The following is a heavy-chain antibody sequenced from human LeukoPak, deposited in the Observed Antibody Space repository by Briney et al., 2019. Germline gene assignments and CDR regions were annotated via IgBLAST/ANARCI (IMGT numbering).Heavy chain of an antibody. J-gene: IGHJ4*02. CDR2: IASDGSST. Sequence: GGSLRLSCAASGFTFSSYWMNWVRQAPGKGLVWVSRIASDGSSTTYADSVKGRFSISRDNAKNTLYLQMNSLRVEDTAVYYCARGRPHGNDYWGRGTLVTVSS. CDR1: GFTFSSYW. V-gene: IGHV3-74*01. D-gene: IGHD4-23*01. CDR3: ARGRPHGNDY.